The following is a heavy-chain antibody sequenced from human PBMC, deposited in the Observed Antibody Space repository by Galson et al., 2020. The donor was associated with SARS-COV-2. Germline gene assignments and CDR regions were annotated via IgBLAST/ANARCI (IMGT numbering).Heavy chain of an antibody. CDR2: IYPGDSDT. CDR1: GYTFTNYW. Sequence: GESLKISCKGSGYTFTNYWIGWVRQMPGKGLEWMGIIYPGDSDTRYSPSFQGQVTISVDKSISIAYLQWSSLKASDTAMYYCARHHSGSYFDYFDYWGQGTLVTVSS. J-gene: IGHJ4*02. V-gene: IGHV5-51*01. CDR3: ARHHSGSYFDYFDY. D-gene: IGHD1-26*01.